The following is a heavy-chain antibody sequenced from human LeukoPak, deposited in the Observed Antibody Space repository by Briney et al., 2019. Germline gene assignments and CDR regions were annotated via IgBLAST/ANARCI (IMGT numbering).Heavy chain of an antibody. CDR2: ISYDGSIQ. CDR1: GMTFSSYG. CDR3: TKDHDSTGYPTSDY. D-gene: IGHD3-22*01. V-gene: IGHV3-30*18. Sequence: PGRSLRLSCAASGMTFSSYGMHWVRQAPGKGLEWVAVISYDGSIQLYADSVRGRFTISRDNSKNTLHLQMNSLRAEDTAFYFCTKDHDSTGYPTSDYWGQGTLVTVSS. J-gene: IGHJ4*02.